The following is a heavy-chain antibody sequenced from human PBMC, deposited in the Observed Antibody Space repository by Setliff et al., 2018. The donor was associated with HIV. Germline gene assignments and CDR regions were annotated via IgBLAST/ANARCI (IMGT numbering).Heavy chain of an antibody. V-gene: IGHV4-59*11. CDR1: GYSISSHY. CDR2: IFSSGST. CDR3: ARGGGYDRSGYYPFDY. J-gene: IGHJ4*02. D-gene: IGHD3-22*01. Sequence: PSETLSLTCTVSGYSISSHYWSWIRQPPGKELEWIGYIFSSGSTTYNPSLKSRVTISIDTSKNQFSLKVSSVTAADTAVYYFARGGGYDRSGYYPFDYWGQGTPVTVSS.